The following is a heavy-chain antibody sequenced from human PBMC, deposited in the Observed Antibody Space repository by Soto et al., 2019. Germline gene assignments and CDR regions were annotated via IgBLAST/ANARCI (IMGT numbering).Heavy chain of an antibody. Sequence: SETLSLTCTVSGGSLSNYYWSWTRQPPGKGLEWIGYIYYAGSTTYNPSLKSRVTISLDTSKNQVYLKLDSVTASDTAVYYCARLGGYYQALDAWGQGTLVTVSS. J-gene: IGHJ5*02. CDR3: ARLGGYYQALDA. V-gene: IGHV4-59*08. CDR1: GGSLSNYY. D-gene: IGHD3-22*01. CDR2: IYYAGST.